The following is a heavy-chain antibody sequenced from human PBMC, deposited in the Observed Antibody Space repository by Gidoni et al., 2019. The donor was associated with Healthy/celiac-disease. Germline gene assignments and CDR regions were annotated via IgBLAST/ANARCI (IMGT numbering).Heavy chain of an antibody. CDR2: IKRKTDGGTT. CDR1: GFTFSNAW. J-gene: IGHJ6*02. Sequence: EVQLVESGGGLVKPGGSLRLSCAASGFTFSNAWMSWVRQAPGKGLEWVGRIKRKTDGGTTDYAAPVKGRFTISRDDSKNTLYLQMNSLKTEDTAVYYCTTFTFWSGYYTGIASYYYYGMDVWGQGTTVTVSS. CDR3: TTFTFWSGYYTGIASYYYYGMDV. D-gene: IGHD3-3*01. V-gene: IGHV3-15*01.